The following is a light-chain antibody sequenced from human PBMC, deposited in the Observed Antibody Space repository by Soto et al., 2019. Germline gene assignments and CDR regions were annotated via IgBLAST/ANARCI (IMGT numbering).Light chain of an antibody. CDR3: CLYIGATTYV. CDR2: EGD. V-gene: IGLV2-23*01. Sequence: QSALAQPASVSGSTGQSITISCTGASGFVGSFSLVCWYQQHPGKAPKVMISEGDRRPSGVPDRFSGSTSVNSASLTISGLQADDEADYYCCLYIGATTYVFGTETKVTVL. CDR1: SGFVGSFSL. J-gene: IGLJ1*01.